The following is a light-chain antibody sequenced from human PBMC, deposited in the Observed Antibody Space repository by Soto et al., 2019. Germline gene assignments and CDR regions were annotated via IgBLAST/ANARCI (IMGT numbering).Light chain of an antibody. J-gene: IGLJ1*01. CDR2: EVT. Sequence: QSVLTPPASVSGSTGQSITISCTGTSSDVGGYDYVSWYQQHPGKVPKFLIYEVTNRPSGVSHRFSGSKSGNTASLTISGLQAEDEADYYCSSYTTASTYVFGTGTKVTVL. CDR1: SSDVGGYDY. V-gene: IGLV2-14*01. CDR3: SSYTTASTYV.